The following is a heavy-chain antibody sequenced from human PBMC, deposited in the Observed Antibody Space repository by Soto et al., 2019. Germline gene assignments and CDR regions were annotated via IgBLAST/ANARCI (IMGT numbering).Heavy chain of an antibody. CDR2: IYSGGST. D-gene: IGHD5-12*01. CDR1: GFTVSSNY. CDR3: ARDGGLYYYYYGMDV. Sequence: GGSLRLSCAASGFTVSSNYMSWVRQAPGKGLEWVSVIYSGGSTYYADSVKDRFTISRDNSKNTLYLQMNSLRAEDTAVYYCARDGGLYYYYYGMDVWGQGTTVTVSS. V-gene: IGHV3-66*01. J-gene: IGHJ6*02.